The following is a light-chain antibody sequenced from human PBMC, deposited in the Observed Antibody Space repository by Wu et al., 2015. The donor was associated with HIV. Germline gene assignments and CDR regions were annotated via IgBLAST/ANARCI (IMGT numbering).Light chain of an antibody. Sequence: ETMLTQSPATLSLSPGERATLSCRASQSVSRYLAWYQQKPGQAPRLLIYDASNRATGIPARFSGSGSGTDFTLTIGSLEPEDFAVYYCQQRSNWPLTFGGGTKVEIK. CDR3: QQRSNWPLT. CDR2: DAS. J-gene: IGKJ4*01. V-gene: IGKV3-11*01. CDR1: QSVSRY.